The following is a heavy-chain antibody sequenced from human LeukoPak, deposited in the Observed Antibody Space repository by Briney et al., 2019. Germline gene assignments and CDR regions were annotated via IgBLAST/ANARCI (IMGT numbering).Heavy chain of an antibody. CDR2: ISPNSGGT. V-gene: IGHV1-2*02. CDR1: GYTFTGYY. J-gene: IGHJ6*02. D-gene: IGHD3-3*01. CDR3: ARDRVFGVVNYYYGMDV. Sequence: GASVKVSCKASGYTFTGYYMHWVRQAPGQGLEWMGWISPNSGGTNYAQKFQGRVTMTRDTSTSTVYMELSSLRSEDTAVYYCARDRVFGVVNYYYGMDVWGQGTTVTVSS.